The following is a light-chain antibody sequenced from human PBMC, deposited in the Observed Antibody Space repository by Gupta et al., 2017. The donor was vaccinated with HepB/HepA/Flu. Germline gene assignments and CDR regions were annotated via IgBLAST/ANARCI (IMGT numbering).Light chain of an antibody. CDR1: QTVSSTY. Sequence: IVLTQSPGTLSLSPGERATLSCRTSQTVSSTYLAWDQQKPGLAARLLIYAASNRATGIPDRFSGSGSGTDFTLTISSLEPEDFAVYYCHQYCTSSWTFGQGTKVEIK. V-gene: IGKV3-20*01. CDR2: AAS. CDR3: HQYCTSSWT. J-gene: IGKJ1*01.